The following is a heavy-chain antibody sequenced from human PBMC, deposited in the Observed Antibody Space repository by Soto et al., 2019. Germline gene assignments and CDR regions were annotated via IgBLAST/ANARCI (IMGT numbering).Heavy chain of an antibody. J-gene: IGHJ4*02. Sequence: QVQLVQSGAEVKKPGASVKVSCKASGYTFTSYGISWVRQAPGQGLEWMGWISAYNGNTNYAQKLQGRVTMTTDTSTSTAYMELRSLRSDDTAVYYCARSPPSLVVPAAMLPLDDYWGQGTLVTVSS. V-gene: IGHV1-18*01. CDR1: GYTFTSYG. CDR3: ARSPPSLVVPAAMLPLDDY. D-gene: IGHD2-2*01. CDR2: ISAYNGNT.